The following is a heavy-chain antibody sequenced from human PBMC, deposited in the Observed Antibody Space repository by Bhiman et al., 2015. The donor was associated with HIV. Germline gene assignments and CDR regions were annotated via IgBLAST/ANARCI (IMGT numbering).Heavy chain of an antibody. D-gene: IGHD1-7*01. Sequence: EVQLVESGGGLVKPGGSLRLSCAASGFTFSSYIMNWVRQAPGKGLEWVSSISSSSSYIYYADSVKGRFTISRDNAKNSLYLQMNSLRAEDTAVYYCAREPGGTTQGRFWGQGTLVTVSS. J-gene: IGHJ4*02. CDR2: ISSSSSYI. V-gene: IGHV3-21*03. CDR3: AREPGGTTQGRF. CDR1: GFTFSSYI.